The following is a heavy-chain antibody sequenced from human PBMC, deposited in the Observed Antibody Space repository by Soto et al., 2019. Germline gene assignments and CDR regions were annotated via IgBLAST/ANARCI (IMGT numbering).Heavy chain of an antibody. CDR3: AGTPNRDIVRATFDY. J-gene: IGHJ4*02. CDR1: GFTFDDYA. Sequence: GGSLRLSCAASGFTFDDYAMHWVRQAPGKGLEWVSGISWNSGSIGYADSVKGRFTISRDNAKNSLYLQMNSLRAEDTALYYCAGTPNRDIVRATFDYWGQGTLVTVSS. V-gene: IGHV3-9*01. CDR2: ISWNSGSI. D-gene: IGHD1-26*01.